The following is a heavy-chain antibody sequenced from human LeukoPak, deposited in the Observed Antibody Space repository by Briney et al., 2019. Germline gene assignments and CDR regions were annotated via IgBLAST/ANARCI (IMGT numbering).Heavy chain of an antibody. CDR2: IFYSGST. V-gene: IGHV4-59*12. D-gene: IGHD2-2*01. J-gene: IGHJ4*02. CDR1: GVSTSSYY. CDR3: ARDVVAAVGSFDY. Sequence: SETLSLTCTVSGVSTSSYYWSWIRQPPGKGLEWIGYIFYSGSTAYNPSLKSRLTISVDTSRNQFSLKLSSVTAADTAVYYCARDVVAAVGSFDYWGRGTQVTVSS.